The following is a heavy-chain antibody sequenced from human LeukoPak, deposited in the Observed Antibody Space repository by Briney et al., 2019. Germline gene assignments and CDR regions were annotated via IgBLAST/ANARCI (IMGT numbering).Heavy chain of an antibody. V-gene: IGHV3-9*01. D-gene: IGHD5-24*01. CDR2: ISWNSGSI. Sequence: GGSLRLSCAASGFTFDDYAMHWVRQAPGKGLEWVSGISWNSGSIGYADSVKGRFTISRDNAKNSLYLQMNSLRAEDTAVYYCARDLDGYWGQGTLVTVSS. J-gene: IGHJ4*02. CDR3: ARDLDGY. CDR1: GFTFDDYA.